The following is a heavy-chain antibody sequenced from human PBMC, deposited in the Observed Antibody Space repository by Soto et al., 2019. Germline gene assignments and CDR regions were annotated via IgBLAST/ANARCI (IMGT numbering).Heavy chain of an antibody. CDR2: ISYDGSNK. V-gene: IGHV3-30*18. J-gene: IGHJ1*01. CDR3: AKDWGDYGDYVLH. Sequence: QVQLVESGGGVVQPGRSLRLSCAASGFTFSSYGMHWVRQAPGKGLEWVAVISYDGSNKYYADSVKGRFTISRDNSQNTLYLQMNSLRAEDTAVYYCAKDWGDYGDYVLHWGQGTLVTVSS. CDR1: GFTFSSYG. D-gene: IGHD4-17*01.